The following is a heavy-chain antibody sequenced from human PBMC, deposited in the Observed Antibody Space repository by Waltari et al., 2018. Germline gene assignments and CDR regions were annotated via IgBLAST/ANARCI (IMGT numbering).Heavy chain of an antibody. CDR2: INPSGGST. Sequence: QVQLVQSGAEVKKPGASVKVSCKASGYTFTSYYMHWVRQAPGQGLEWMGIINPSGGSTSYAQKFQCRVTMTRDTSTSTVYMELSSLRSEDTAVYYCARDPAGNNWFDPWGQGTLVTVSS. D-gene: IGHD3-10*01. V-gene: IGHV1-46*01. CDR3: ARDPAGNNWFDP. J-gene: IGHJ5*02. CDR1: GYTFTSYY.